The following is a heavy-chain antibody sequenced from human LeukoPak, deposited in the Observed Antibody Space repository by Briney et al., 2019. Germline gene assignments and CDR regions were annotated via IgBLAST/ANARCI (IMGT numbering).Heavy chain of an antibody. V-gene: IGHV4-39*01. J-gene: IGHJ4*02. CDR2: ASYSGST. CDR3: ARLASGSYGPLTPFDY. CDR1: GGAISNTSYY. Sequence: PSETPSLTCTVSGGAISNTSYYWGWIRQPPGNGLEWIGSASYSGSTYYNPSLKSRVTISVDTSKNQFSLKLSSVTAADTAVYYSARLASGSYGPLTPFDYWGQGTLVTVSS. D-gene: IGHD1-26*01.